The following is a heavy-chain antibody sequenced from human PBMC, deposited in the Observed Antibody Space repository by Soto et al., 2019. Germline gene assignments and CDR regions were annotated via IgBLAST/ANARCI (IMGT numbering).Heavy chain of an antibody. V-gene: IGHV3-53*01. Sequence: GGSLRLSCAASGFTVSSNYMSWVRQAPGKGLEWVSVIYSGGSTYYADSVKGRFTISRDNSKNTLHLQMNSLRAEDTAVYYCARGKYYDSAFSIWGQGTMVTVSS. J-gene: IGHJ3*02. CDR2: IYSGGST. CDR1: GFTVSSNY. D-gene: IGHD3-22*01. CDR3: ARGKYYDSAFSI.